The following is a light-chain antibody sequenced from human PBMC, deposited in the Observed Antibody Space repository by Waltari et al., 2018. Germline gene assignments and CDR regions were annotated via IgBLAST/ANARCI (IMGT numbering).Light chain of an antibody. Sequence: SYELTQPPSVSVSPGQTASLTCSGDNLGNQYASWDQQKPGQSPVLVIYYDSKRPSGIPERFSGSNSGNTATLTISGTQAMDEADYYCQAWDTTTVVFGGGTKVTVL. CDR1: NLGNQY. CDR3: QAWDTTTVV. V-gene: IGLV3-1*01. J-gene: IGLJ2*01. CDR2: YDS.